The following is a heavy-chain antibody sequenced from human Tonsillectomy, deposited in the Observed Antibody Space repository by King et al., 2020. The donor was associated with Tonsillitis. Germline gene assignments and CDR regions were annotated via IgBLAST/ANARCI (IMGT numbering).Heavy chain of an antibody. CDR3: ARVDIVVVKQAYYYGMDV. J-gene: IGHJ6*02. Sequence: VQLVESGAEVKKPGASVKVSCKASGYTFTSYGISWVRQAPGQGLEWMGCISAYNGNTNYAQKLQGRVTMTPDTSTGTAYMELRSLRSDDTAVYYCARVDIVVVKQAYYYGMDVWGQGTTVTVSS. CDR1: GYTFTSYG. CDR2: ISAYNGNT. V-gene: IGHV1-18*01. D-gene: IGHD2-2*03.